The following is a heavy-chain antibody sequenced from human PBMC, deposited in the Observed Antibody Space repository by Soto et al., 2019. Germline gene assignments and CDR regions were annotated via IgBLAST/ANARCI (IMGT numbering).Heavy chain of an antibody. CDR1: GGSFSGYY. CDR3: ARTMKLLWFGKFGNWFDP. J-gene: IGHJ5*02. V-gene: IGHV4-34*01. D-gene: IGHD3-10*01. CDR2: INHSGST. Sequence: SETLSLTCAVYGGSFSGYYWSWIRQPPGKGLEWIGEINHSGSTNYNPSLKSRVTISVDTSKNQFSLKLSSVTAADTAVYYCARTMKLLWFGKFGNWFDPWGQGTLVTVPQ.